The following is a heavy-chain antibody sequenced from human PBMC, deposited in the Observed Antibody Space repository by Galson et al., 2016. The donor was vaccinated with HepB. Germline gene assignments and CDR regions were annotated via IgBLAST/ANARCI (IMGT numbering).Heavy chain of an antibody. Sequence: SLRLSCAASGLRFRSYSINWVRRAPGKGLVWVGFIRNSDRGGTRQYAASLEGRFSISRDDSRNIAYLQMDSLKPEDTGVYLCPIEDAGRTDDYGVDVWGQGTTVTVS. V-gene: IGHV3-49*04. D-gene: IGHD5-12*01. CDR3: PIEDAGRTDDYGVDV. CDR2: IRNSDRGGTR. J-gene: IGHJ6*02. CDR1: GLRFRSYS.